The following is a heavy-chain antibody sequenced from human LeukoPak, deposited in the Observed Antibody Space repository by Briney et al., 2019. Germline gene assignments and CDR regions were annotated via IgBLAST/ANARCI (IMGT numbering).Heavy chain of an antibody. CDR2: IVPVIGVA. Sequence: ASVKVSCKAPGDTLITHYISWVRQAPGQGLEWVGRIVPVIGVATYAQSLQGRVTITADKSTSTAYMELSSLRSEDTAVYYCARDDGSSENYWGQGTLVTVSS. V-gene: IGHV1-69*04. J-gene: IGHJ4*02. D-gene: IGHD2-2*01. CDR3: ARDDGSSENY. CDR1: GDTLITHY.